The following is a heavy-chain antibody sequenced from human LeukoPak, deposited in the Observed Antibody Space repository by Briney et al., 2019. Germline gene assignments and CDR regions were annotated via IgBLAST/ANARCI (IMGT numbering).Heavy chain of an antibody. V-gene: IGHV1-69*13. Sequence: SVRVSCKASGGTFISYAISWVRQAPGQGLEWMGGIIPIFGTANYAQKFQGRVTITADESTSTAYMELSSLRSEDTAVYYCARSPLPAARGMVDYWGQGTLVTVSS. CDR3: ARSPLPAARGMVDY. J-gene: IGHJ4*02. CDR1: GGTFISYA. CDR2: IIPIFGTA. D-gene: IGHD2-2*01.